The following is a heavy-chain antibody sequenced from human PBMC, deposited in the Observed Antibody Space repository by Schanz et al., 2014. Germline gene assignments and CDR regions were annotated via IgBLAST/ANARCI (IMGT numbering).Heavy chain of an antibody. CDR3: AKTPREYCNYDNCPNWFDS. CDR2: ISGSGGST. J-gene: IGHJ5*01. D-gene: IGHD2-15*01. Sequence: VQVVQSGGGLVKPGGSLKLSCAASGLIFSNYVMSWVRQAPGKGLEWVSAISGSGGSTYYADSVKGRFTISRDNAKNTLYLQMNSLRAEDTAVYYCAKTPREYCNYDNCPNWFDSWGQGTLXTASS. V-gene: IGHV3-23*04. CDR1: GLIFSNYV.